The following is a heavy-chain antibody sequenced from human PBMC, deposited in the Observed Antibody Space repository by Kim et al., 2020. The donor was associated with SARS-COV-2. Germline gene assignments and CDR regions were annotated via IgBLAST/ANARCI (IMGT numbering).Heavy chain of an antibody. J-gene: IGHJ4*02. CDR3: AKLSGYYDSSGYWLDY. V-gene: IGHV3-23*01. D-gene: IGHD3-22*01. CDR2: ISGSGGST. Sequence: GGSLRLSCAASGFTFSSYAMSWVRQAPGKGLEWVSAISGSGGSTYYADSVKGRFTISRDNSKNTLYLQMNSLRAEDTAVYYCAKLSGYYDSSGYWLDYWGQGTLVTVSS. CDR1: GFTFSSYA.